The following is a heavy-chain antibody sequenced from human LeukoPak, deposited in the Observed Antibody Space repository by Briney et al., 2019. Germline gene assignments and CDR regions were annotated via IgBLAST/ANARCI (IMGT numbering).Heavy chain of an antibody. J-gene: IGHJ4*02. CDR1: GFTFSSYA. V-gene: IGHV3-23*01. D-gene: IGHD3-3*01. CDR3: AKVVWFHHLYYFDY. Sequence: GGSLRLSCAASGFTFSSYAMSWVRQAPGKGLEWVSAISGSGGSTYYADSVKGRFTISRDNSKDTLYLQMNSLRAEDTAVYYCAKVVWFHHLYYFDYWGQGTLVTVSS. CDR2: ISGSGGST.